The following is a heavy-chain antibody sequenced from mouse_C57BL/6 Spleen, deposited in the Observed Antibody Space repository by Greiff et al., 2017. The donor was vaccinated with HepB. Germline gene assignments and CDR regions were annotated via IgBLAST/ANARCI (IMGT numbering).Heavy chain of an antibody. CDR1: GYTFTSYG. Sequence: QVQLQQSGAELARPGASVKLSCKASGYTFTSYGISWVKQRTGQGLEWIGEIYPRSGNTYYNEKFKGKATLTAGKSSSTAYMGLRSLTSEDSAVYFFARWTTVVALYAMDYWGQGTSVTVSS. J-gene: IGHJ4*01. V-gene: IGHV1-81*01. CDR2: IYPRSGNT. CDR3: ARWTTVVALYAMDY. D-gene: IGHD1-1*01.